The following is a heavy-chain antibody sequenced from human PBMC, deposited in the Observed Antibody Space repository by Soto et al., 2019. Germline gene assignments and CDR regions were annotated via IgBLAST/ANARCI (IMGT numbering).Heavy chain of an antibody. CDR2: VYHGVNT. CDR1: GFSISSGHY. D-gene: IGHD6-13*01. CDR3: ARQSTGYSVEVDY. Sequence: PSETLSLTCAVSGFSISSGHYWGWIRKHPVKGLEWIGSVYHGVNTYYKPSLKSRVSISLDLSKNQFSLKLTSVTAADTAAYYCARQSTGYSVEVDYWGQGTLVTVSS. J-gene: IGHJ4*02. V-gene: IGHV4-38-2*01.